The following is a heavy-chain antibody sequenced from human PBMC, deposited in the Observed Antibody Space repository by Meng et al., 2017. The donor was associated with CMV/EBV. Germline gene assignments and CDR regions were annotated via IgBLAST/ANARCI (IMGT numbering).Heavy chain of an antibody. CDR2: IIPVFETA. D-gene: IGHD1-26*01. CDR3: ARGGDSWYSDY. J-gene: IGHJ4*02. V-gene: IGHV1-69*12. CDR1: VGTFSTFA. Sequence: QVQLMSLAAEVKKPGASVKLPCKTSVGTFSTFAISWVRQAPGEGLEWMGGIIPVFETANYAERFQDRVTITADDSTTTAYMELSSLIADDTALYFCARGGDSWYSDYWGQGTLVTVSS.